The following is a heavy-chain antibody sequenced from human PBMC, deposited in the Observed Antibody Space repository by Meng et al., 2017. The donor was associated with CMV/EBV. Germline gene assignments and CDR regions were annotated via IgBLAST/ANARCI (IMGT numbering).Heavy chain of an antibody. CDR3: ARESGGYCSSTSCPIDY. CDR1: GHTFTSYG. V-gene: IGHV1-69*05. Sequence: MFSCHASGHTFTSYGISWVRYAPGQGLEWMGGIIPIFGTANYTQQYQGSVTITTDESTGTAYMELSSLRSEDTAVYYCARESGGYCSSTSCPIDYWGQGTLVTVSS. D-gene: IGHD2-2*01. J-gene: IGHJ4*01. CDR2: IIPIFGTA.